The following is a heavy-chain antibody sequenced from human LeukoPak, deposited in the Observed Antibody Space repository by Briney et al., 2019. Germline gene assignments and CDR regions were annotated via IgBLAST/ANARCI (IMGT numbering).Heavy chain of an antibody. CDR3: ARRVAAAAGNNWFDP. J-gene: IGHJ5*02. D-gene: IGHD6-13*01. Sequence: SETLSLTCTVSGGSISSYYWSWIRQPAGKGLEWIGRIYTSGSTYYNPSLKSRVTISVDTSKNQFSLKLSSVTAADTAVYYCARRVAAAAGNNWFDPWGQGTLVTVSS. CDR2: IYTSGST. V-gene: IGHV4-4*07. CDR1: GGSISSYY.